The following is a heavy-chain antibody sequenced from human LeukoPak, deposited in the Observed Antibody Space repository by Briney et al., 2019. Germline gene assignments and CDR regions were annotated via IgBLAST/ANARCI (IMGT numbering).Heavy chain of an antibody. J-gene: IGHJ6*03. D-gene: IGHD6-13*01. Sequence: SETLSLTCTVSGGSITTYYWSWIRQPPGKGLECIGSIYYSARTNYSPSLKSRVTTSVDTCKSQFALRLSSVTAADTAVYYCARGGGISHYYYYMDVWGKGTTVTISS. CDR1: GGSITTYY. V-gene: IGHV4-59*01. CDR2: IYYSART. CDR3: ARGGGISHYYYYMDV.